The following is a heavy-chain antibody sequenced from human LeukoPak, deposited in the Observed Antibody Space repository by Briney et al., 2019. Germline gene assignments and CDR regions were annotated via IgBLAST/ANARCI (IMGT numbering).Heavy chain of an antibody. J-gene: IGHJ3*02. CDR3: ARGRYCSADICSGGDAFDI. D-gene: IGHD2-15*01. Sequence: SETLSLTCTVSGGSISSSSYYWSWIRQPAGKGLEWIGRIYTRGSTNYNPSLKSRVTMSVDTSKNQFSLKLSSVTAADTAVYYCARGRYCSADICSGGDAFDIWGQGTMVSVSS. CDR2: IYTRGST. V-gene: IGHV4-61*02. CDR1: GGSISSSSYY.